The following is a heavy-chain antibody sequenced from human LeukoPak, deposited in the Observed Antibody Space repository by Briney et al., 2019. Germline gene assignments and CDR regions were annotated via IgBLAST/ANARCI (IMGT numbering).Heavy chain of an antibody. Sequence: PGGCLRLSCSASGFTFSTYSMTWVRQAPGKGLQWVSAISGSGGDTYYADSAKGRFTISRDNSKNTMYLQMNSLRVEDTAVYYCAKDLGGEGGSGFPGYWGQGTLVTVSS. CDR2: ISGSGGDT. D-gene: IGHD3-10*01. V-gene: IGHV3-23*01. J-gene: IGHJ4*02. CDR3: AKDLGGEGGSGFPGY. CDR1: GFTFSTYS.